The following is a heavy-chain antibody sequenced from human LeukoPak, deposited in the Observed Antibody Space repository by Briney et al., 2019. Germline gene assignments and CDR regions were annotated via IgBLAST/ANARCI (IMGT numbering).Heavy chain of an antibody. J-gene: IGHJ4*02. CDR2: INHSGST. CDR3: ARGFVVVTDGFDY. V-gene: IGHV4-34*01. Sequence: PSETLSLTCAVYGGSFSGYYWSWIRQPPGKGLEWIGEINHSGSTNYNPSLKSRVTISVDTSKNQFSLKLSSVTAADTAVYYCARGFVVVTDGFDYWGQGTLVTVSS. CDR1: GGSFSGYY. D-gene: IGHD2-21*02.